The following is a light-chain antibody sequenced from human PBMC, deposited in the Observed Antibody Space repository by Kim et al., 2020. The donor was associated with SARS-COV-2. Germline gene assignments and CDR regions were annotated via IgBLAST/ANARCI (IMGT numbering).Light chain of an antibody. CDR1: KLGDKY. V-gene: IGLV3-1*01. J-gene: IGLJ3*02. Sequence: SVSPGQTASITCSGDKLGDKYACWYQQKPGQSPVLVIYQDSKRPSGIPERFSGSNSGNTATLTISGTQAMDEADYYCQAWDSIFWVFGGGTQLTVL. CDR3: QAWDSIFWV. CDR2: QDS.